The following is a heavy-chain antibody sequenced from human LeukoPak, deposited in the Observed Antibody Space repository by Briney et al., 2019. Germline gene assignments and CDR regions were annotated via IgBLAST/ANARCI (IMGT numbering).Heavy chain of an antibody. CDR2: ISSSSSYI. Sequence: GGSLRLSCAASGFTFSSYSMNWVRQAPGKGLEWVSSISSSSSYIYYADSVKGRCTISRDNAKNSLYLQMNSLRAEDTAVYYCARSFLSIAAAATDYWGQGTLVTVSS. D-gene: IGHD6-13*01. J-gene: IGHJ4*02. V-gene: IGHV3-21*01. CDR3: ARSFLSIAAAATDY. CDR1: GFTFSSYS.